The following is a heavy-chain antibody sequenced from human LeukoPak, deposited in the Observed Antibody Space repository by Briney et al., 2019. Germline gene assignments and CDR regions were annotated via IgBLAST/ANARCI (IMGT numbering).Heavy chain of an antibody. J-gene: IGHJ4*02. V-gene: IGHV4-59*01. CDR1: GGSISSYY. Sequence: SETLSLTCTVSGGSISSYYWSWIRQPPGKGLEWIGYIYYSGSTNYNPSLKGRVTISVDTSKNQFSLKLSSVTAADTAVYYCARGGSMAFPVFDYWGQGTLVTVSS. D-gene: IGHD5-24*01. CDR2: IYYSGST. CDR3: ARGGSMAFPVFDY.